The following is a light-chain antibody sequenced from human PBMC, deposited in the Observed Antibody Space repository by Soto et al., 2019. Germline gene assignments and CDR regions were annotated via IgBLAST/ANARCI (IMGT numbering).Light chain of an antibody. Sequence: EIVLTQSPATLSVSPGERATLSCRASQSVSSNIAWYQQKPGQAPRLLIYGASTRATGIPARFSGSGSGTDFTLTINRLEPEDFAVYYCQQYDSSPRTFGQGTKVDIK. V-gene: IGKV3-15*01. J-gene: IGKJ1*01. CDR1: QSVSSN. CDR3: QQYDSSPRT. CDR2: GAS.